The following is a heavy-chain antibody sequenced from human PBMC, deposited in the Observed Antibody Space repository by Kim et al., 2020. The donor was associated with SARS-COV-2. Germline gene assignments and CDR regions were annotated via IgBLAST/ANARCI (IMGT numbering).Heavy chain of an antibody. CDR2: T. V-gene: IGHV4-34*01. CDR3: ARGPLLWFGDN. D-gene: IGHD3-10*01. Sequence: TNYTPSLKSRVTISVNTSKNQFSLRLSSVTAADTAVYYCARGPLLWFGDNWGQGTLVTVSS. J-gene: IGHJ4*02.